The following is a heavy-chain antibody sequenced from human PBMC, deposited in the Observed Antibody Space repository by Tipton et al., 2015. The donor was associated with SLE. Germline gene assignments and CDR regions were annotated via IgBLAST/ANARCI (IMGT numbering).Heavy chain of an antibody. V-gene: IGHV4-59*01. CDR2: IYYSGST. J-gene: IGHJ5*02. CDR3: ARDQYGDYGPGWFDP. CDR1: GGSISSYY. Sequence: TLPLTCTVSGGSISSYYWSWIRQPPGKGLEWIGYIYYSGSTNYNPSLKSRVTISVDTSKNQFSLKLSSVTAADTAVYYCARDQYGDYGPGWFDPWGQGTLVTVSS. D-gene: IGHD4-17*01.